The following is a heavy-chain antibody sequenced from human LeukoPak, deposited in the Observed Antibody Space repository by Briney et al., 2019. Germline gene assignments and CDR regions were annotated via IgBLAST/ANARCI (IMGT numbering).Heavy chain of an antibody. Sequence: PGGSLRLSCAASGFTFSSYSMNWVRQAPGKGLEWVSYISSSSSTIYYADSVKGRFTISRDNAKNSLYLQMNSLRAEDTALYYCARSSPLWPPDYFDYWGQGTLVTVSS. CDR3: ARSSPLWPPDYFDY. V-gene: IGHV3-48*04. CDR2: ISSSSSTI. D-gene: IGHD5-18*01. CDR1: GFTFSSYS. J-gene: IGHJ4*02.